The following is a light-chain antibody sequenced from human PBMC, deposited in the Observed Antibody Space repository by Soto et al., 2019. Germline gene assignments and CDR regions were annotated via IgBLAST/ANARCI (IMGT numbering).Light chain of an antibody. CDR2: WAS. Sequence: DIVMTQSPDSLAVSLGERATINCKSSQTVLYSSTNQNYLAWYQQKPGQPPKLLIDWASTRESGVPDRFRGSGSGTDFTLNISSLQAEDVAVYYCQQDYSSPRTFGQGTKLEIK. J-gene: IGKJ2*01. V-gene: IGKV4-1*01. CDR3: QQDYSSPRT. CDR1: QTVLYSSTNQNY.